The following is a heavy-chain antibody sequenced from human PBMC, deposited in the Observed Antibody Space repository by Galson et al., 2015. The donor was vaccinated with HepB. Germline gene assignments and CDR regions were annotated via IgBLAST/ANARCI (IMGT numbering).Heavy chain of an antibody. J-gene: IGHJ1*01. D-gene: IGHD2-8*01. CDR1: GFTFSSYA. Sequence: SLRLSCAASGFTFSSYAMSWVRQAPGKGLEWVSAISGSGGSTYYADSVKGRFTISRDNSKNTLYLQMNSLRAEDTAVYYCASRDLILYFEYFQHWGQGTLVTVSS. CDR2: ISGSGGST. CDR3: ASRDLILYFEYFQH. V-gene: IGHV3-23*01.